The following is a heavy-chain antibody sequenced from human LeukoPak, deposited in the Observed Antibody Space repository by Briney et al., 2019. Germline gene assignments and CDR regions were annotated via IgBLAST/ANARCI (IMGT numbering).Heavy chain of an antibody. D-gene: IGHD6-19*01. V-gene: IGHV1-8*03. CDR1: GYTFTSYD. CDR2: MNPNSGNT. CDR3: ARVGAVAGYYYYYYMDV. Sequence: GASVKVSCKASGYTFTSYDINWVRQATGQGLEWMGWMNPNSGNTGYAQKFQGRVTITRNTSISTAYMELSSLRSEDTAVYYCARVGAVAGYYYYYYMDVWGKGTTVTVSS. J-gene: IGHJ6*03.